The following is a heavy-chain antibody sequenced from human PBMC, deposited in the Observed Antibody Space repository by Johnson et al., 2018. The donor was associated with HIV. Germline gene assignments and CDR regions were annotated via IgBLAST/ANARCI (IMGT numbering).Heavy chain of an antibody. Sequence: VQLVESGGGLVKPGVSPRLSCAASGFTFSNAWMNWVRQAPRKGLEWVGRIKSKTDGGTTDYAAPVKGRFIISRDDSKNTLYLQMNSLRAEDTALYYCARGGLGYQNIHDPFDIWGQGTMVTVSS. CDR2: IKSKTDGGTT. CDR1: GFTFSNAW. CDR3: ARGGLGYQNIHDPFDI. J-gene: IGHJ3*02. V-gene: IGHV3-15*01. D-gene: IGHD3-16*02.